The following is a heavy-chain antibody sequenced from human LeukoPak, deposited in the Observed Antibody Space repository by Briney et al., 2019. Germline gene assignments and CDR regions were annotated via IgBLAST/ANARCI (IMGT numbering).Heavy chain of an antibody. J-gene: IGHJ4*02. CDR1: GGSFSGYY. D-gene: IGHD3-16*01. CDR2: INHSGST. Sequence: SETLSLTCAVYGGSFSGYYWSWIRQPPGKGLEWIGEINHSGSTNYNPSLKSRVTISVDTSKNQFSLKLSSVTAADTAVYYCVRGVRQPRSVWWLYFDYWGQGTLVTVSS. CDR3: VRGVRQPRSVWWLYFDY. V-gene: IGHV4-34*01.